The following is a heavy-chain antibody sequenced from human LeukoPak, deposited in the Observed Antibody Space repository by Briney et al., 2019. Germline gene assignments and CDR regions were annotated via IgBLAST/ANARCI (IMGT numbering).Heavy chain of an antibody. CDR3: ARAITGNNYSPHDY. Sequence: ASVKVSCKASGYTFTSYGISWVRQAPGQGREWMGWISAYNGNTNYAQKLQGRVTMTTDTSTSTACMELRSLRSDDTAVYYCARAITGNNYSPHDYWGQGTLVTVSS. J-gene: IGHJ4*02. D-gene: IGHD1-14*01. V-gene: IGHV1-18*01. CDR2: ISAYNGNT. CDR1: GYTFTSYG.